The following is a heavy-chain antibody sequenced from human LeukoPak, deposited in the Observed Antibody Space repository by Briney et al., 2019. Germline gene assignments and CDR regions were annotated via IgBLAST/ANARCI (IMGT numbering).Heavy chain of an antibody. J-gene: IGHJ4*02. V-gene: IGHV3-48*01. Sequence: AGGSLRLSCAASGFTLSSYSMNWVRQAPGKGLAWVSYISSSSSTIFYADSVKGRFTISRDNAKNSLYLQMNSLRAEDTAVYYCATGLLTWELRDYWGQGTLVTVSS. CDR1: GFTLSSYS. CDR3: ATGLLTWELRDY. CDR2: ISSSSSTI. D-gene: IGHD1-26*01.